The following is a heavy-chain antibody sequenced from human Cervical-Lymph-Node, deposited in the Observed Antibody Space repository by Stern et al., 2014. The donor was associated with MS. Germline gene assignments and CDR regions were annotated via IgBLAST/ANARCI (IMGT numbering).Heavy chain of an antibody. CDR1: GYDFTGFF. CDR3: AREATRIIVGIDY. J-gene: IGHJ4*02. CDR2: LNPNRDAP. Sequence: VQLVESGAKMKKPGASVRVSCKASGYDFTGFFIHWVRQVPGQGLEWMGRLNPNRDAPTYAQNLQDRVTLTRDTSIGTAYLELSRLTSADTAVYYCAREATRIIVGIDYWGQGTPVTVSS. D-gene: IGHD2/OR15-2a*01. V-gene: IGHV1-2*06.